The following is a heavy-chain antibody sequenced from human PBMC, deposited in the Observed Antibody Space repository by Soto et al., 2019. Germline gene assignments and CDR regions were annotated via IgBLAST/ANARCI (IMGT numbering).Heavy chain of an antibody. D-gene: IGHD2-21*02. CDR1: GFTFSSYG. J-gene: IGHJ4*02. V-gene: IGHV3-33*01. Sequence: QVQLVESGGGVVQPGRSLRLSCAASGFTFSSYGMHWVRQAPGKGLEWVAVIWYDGSNKYYADSVKGRFTISRDNSKNTLYLQMNSLRAEDTAVYYCARDVTAYCGGGCYQDYWGQGTLVTVSS. CDR2: IWYDGSNK. CDR3: ARDVTAYCGGGCYQDY.